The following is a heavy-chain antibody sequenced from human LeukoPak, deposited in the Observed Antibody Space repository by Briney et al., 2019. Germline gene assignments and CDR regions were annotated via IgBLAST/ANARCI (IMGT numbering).Heavy chain of an antibody. J-gene: IGHJ6*03. Sequence: ASVKVSCKASGYTFTSYDINWVRQATGQGLEWMGWMNPNSGNTGYAQKFQGRVTITRNTSISTAYMELSSLRSEDTAVYYCARGYRQVVVVPAASYYYYYYYMDVWGKGTTVTVSS. D-gene: IGHD2-2*01. CDR2: MNPNSGNT. CDR3: ARGYRQVVVVPAASYYYYYYYMDV. V-gene: IGHV1-8*03. CDR1: GYTFTSYD.